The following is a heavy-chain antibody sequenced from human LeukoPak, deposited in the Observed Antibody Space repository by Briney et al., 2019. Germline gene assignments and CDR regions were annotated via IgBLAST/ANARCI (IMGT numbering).Heavy chain of an antibody. V-gene: IGHV3-74*01. J-gene: IGHJ5*02. CDR1: GFPISPHY. CDR2: INSDGSST. Sequence: GSLRLSCAASGFPISPHYMAWVRQVPGKGLVWVSRINSDGSSTSYADSVKGRFTISRDNAKNTLYLQMNSLRAEDTAVYYCARGSIVGATSDWFDPWGQGTLVTVSS. D-gene: IGHD1-26*01. CDR3: ARGSIVGATSDWFDP.